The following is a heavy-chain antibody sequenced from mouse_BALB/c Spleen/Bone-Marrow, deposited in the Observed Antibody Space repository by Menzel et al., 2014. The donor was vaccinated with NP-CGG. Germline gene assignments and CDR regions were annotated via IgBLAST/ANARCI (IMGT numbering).Heavy chain of an antibody. J-gene: IGHJ2*01. CDR2: IYPGDGDT. CDR1: GYVFSTYW. V-gene: IGHV1-80*01. CDR3: ARGDIXXSPREYFDF. D-gene: IGHD3-3*01. Sequence: RXGXSXKXXXKASGYVFSTYWMHWVKQRPGQGLEWIGQIYPGDGDTNYNGKFKTKATLTADKSSSTAYMQLSSLTSEDSAVFFCARGDIXXSPREYFDFWXQGTTLTVS.